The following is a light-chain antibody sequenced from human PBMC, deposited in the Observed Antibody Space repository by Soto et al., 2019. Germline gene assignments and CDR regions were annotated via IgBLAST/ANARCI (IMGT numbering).Light chain of an antibody. V-gene: IGKV3-20*01. CDR2: GAS. CDR1: QSVSSSY. J-gene: IGKJ4*01. Sequence: DIVLTQSPGTLSLSPGERATLSCRASQSVSSSYLAWYQQKPGQAPRLLIYGASSRATGIPDRFSGSGSGTDFTLTISRLEPEDFAVYYCQQYGSSPLTFGGGTKLDIK. CDR3: QQYGSSPLT.